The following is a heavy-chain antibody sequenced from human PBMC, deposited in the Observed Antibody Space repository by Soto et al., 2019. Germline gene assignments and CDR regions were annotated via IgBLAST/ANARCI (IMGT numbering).Heavy chain of an antibody. CDR2: IWYDGSNK. Sequence: GGSLRLSCAASGFTFSSYGMHWVRQAPGKGLEWVAVIWYDGSNKYYADSVKGRFTISRDNSKNTLYLQMNSLRAEDTAVYYCAREPPYDFWSGYVYYYGMDVWGQGTTVTVSS. CDR3: AREPPYDFWSGYVYYYGMDV. J-gene: IGHJ6*02. V-gene: IGHV3-33*01. CDR1: GFTFSSYG. D-gene: IGHD3-3*01.